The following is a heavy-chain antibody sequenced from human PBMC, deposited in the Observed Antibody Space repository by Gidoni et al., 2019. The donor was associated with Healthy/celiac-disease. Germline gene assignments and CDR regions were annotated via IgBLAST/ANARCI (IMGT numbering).Heavy chain of an antibody. CDR3: AAYYYDSSGYYPPLY. CDR2: ISSSSSYI. CDR1: GFTFSSYS. J-gene: IGHJ4*02. D-gene: IGHD3-22*01. V-gene: IGHV3-21*01. Sequence: EVQLVESGGGLVKPGGSLRLSCAASGFTFSSYSMNWVRQAPGKGLEWVSSISSSSSYIYYADSVKGRFTISRDNAKNSLYLQMNSLRAEDTAVYYCAAYYYDSSGYYPPLYWGQGTLVTVSS.